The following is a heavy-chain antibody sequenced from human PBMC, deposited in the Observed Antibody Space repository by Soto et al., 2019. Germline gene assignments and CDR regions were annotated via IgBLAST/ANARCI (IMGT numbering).Heavy chain of an antibody. CDR2: IKGDGSAK. V-gene: IGHV3-7*05. J-gene: IGHJ3*02. D-gene: IGHD6-25*01. Sequence: EVQLVESGGGLVQPGGSLRLSCAASGFAFGNSWMTWVRQAPGKGLEWVANIKGDGSAKSYLDSVRGRFTVSRDNAENSLCLQMNILRAEDTALYYCARDVSPGSGGYYLDAFYIWGQGTRVTVSS. CDR3: ARDVSPGSGGYYLDAFYI. CDR1: GFAFGNSW.